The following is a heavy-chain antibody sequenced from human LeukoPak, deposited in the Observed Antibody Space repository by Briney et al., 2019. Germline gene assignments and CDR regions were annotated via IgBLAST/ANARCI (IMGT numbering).Heavy chain of an antibody. V-gene: IGHV1-18*01. J-gene: IGHJ4*02. D-gene: IGHD4/OR15-4a*01. CDR1: GYTFTQSG. Sequence: ASVKVSCKTSGYTFTQSGVCWVRQAPGQGLEWMGWISAYNGVTNYAQKFQGRVTMTTDTPTSTAYLQLQSLRPDDTAVYFFAKAPRLWWNYLMDEWGQGTLVIVSS. CDR2: ISAYNGVT. CDR3: AKAPRLWWNYLMDE.